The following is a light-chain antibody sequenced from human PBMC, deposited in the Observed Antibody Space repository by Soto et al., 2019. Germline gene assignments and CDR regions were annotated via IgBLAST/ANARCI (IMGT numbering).Light chain of an antibody. CDR1: QSISTN. CDR2: GAS. V-gene: IGKV3-15*01. Sequence: IVMTQSPVTMSVSPGERATLSCRASQSISTNLAWYQQKPGQAPRLLIYGASTRATGIPARFSGSGSGTEFTLTISNLQSEDFAVYYCQHYNNWPPWTFGQGTKVETK. CDR3: QHYNNWPPWT. J-gene: IGKJ1*01.